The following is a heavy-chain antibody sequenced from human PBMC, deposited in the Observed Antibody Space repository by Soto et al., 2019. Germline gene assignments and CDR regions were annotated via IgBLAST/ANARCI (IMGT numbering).Heavy chain of an antibody. V-gene: IGHV1-69*18. Sequence: QVQLEQSGAEVKRPGSSVKVSCKTSGGNFNTYPISWVRQAPGHRLEWMGKIIPIFGTPDYAQKFQGRVTINADEATTTVYMELRSLKSDDSAVYYCARDSRLWGSTGWKRENLFDMWCQGTMVTVSS. CDR1: GGNFNTYP. J-gene: IGHJ3*02. CDR3: ARDSRLWGSTGWKRENLFDM. D-gene: IGHD3-16*01. CDR2: IIPIFGTP.